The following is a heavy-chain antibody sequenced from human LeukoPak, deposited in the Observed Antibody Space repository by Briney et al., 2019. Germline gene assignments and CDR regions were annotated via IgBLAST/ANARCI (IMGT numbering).Heavy chain of an antibody. D-gene: IGHD4-11*01. CDR2: IKPNSGVT. Sequence: GASVKVSCKSSGYTLTDYHIHWVRQAPGQGLEWMGWIKPNSGVTNYEQKFQGRVTMTRDTSISTVYMEVSSLYSDDTAVYYCARGRPTGTGGTAIEYWGQGTLVTVSS. CDR1: GYTLTDYH. J-gene: IGHJ4*02. CDR3: ARGRPTGTGGTAIEY. V-gene: IGHV1-2*02.